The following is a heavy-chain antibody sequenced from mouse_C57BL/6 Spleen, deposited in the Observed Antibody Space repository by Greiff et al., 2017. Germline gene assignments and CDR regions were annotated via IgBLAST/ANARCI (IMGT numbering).Heavy chain of an antibody. J-gene: IGHJ4*01. CDR2: IWSGGST. CDR3: AKAGQLFYYAMDY. CDR1: GFSLTSYG. Sequence: VKLQESGPGLVQPSQSLSITCTVSGFSLTSYGVHWVRQPPGKGLEWLGVIWSGGSTDYNAAFISRLSISKDNSKSQVFFKMNSLQADDTAIYYCAKAGQLFYYAMDYWGQGTSVTVSS. D-gene: IGHD3-3*01. V-gene: IGHV2-4*01.